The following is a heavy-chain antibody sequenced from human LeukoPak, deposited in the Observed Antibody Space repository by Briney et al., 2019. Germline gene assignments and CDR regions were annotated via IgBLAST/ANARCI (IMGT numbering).Heavy chain of an antibody. J-gene: IGHJ6*03. CDR2: IYYSGST. CDR1: GGSISSYY. D-gene: IGHD6-13*01. CDR3: ARARDSSSWPYYYYYMDV. Sequence: SETLSLTCTVSGGSISSYYWSWIRQPPGKGLEWIGYIYYSGSTNYNPSLKSRVTISVDTSKNQFSLKLSSVTAADTAVYYCARARDSSSWPYYYYYMDVWGKGTTVTVSS. V-gene: IGHV4-59*01.